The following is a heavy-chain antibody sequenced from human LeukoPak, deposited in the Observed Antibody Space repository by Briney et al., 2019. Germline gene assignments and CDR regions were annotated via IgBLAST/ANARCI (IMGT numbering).Heavy chain of an antibody. Sequence: GGSLRLSCAASGFTFSTYGTHWVRQAPGKGLEWVAVIWNDGSIKYYGDSVKGRFTISRDNSKNTLYLQVSSLRAEDTAVYYCVKDIHYYGSGNYYNGYFDYWGQGTLVTVSS. CDR2: IWNDGSIK. CDR1: GFTFSTYG. CDR3: VKDIHYYGSGNYYNGYFDY. D-gene: IGHD3-10*01. V-gene: IGHV3-30*02. J-gene: IGHJ4*02.